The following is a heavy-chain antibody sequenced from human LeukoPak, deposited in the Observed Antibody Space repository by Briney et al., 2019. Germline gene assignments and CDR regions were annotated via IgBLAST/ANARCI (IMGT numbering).Heavy chain of an antibody. CDR1: GFTVSTNS. Sequence: GGSLRLSCTVSGFTVSTNSMSWVRQAPGKGLEWVSFIYSDNTHYSDSVKGRFTISRDNSKNTLYLQMNSLRAEDTAVYYCARRAGAYSHPYDYWDQGTLVTVSS. D-gene: IGHD4/OR15-4a*01. V-gene: IGHV3-53*01. CDR3: ARRAGAYSHPYDY. J-gene: IGHJ4*02. CDR2: IYSDNT.